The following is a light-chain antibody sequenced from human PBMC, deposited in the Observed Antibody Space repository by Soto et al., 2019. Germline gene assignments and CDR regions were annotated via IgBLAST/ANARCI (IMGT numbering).Light chain of an antibody. V-gene: IGLV2-14*01. CDR1: SSDVGYYNY. J-gene: IGLJ3*02. CDR3: SSYPTSTTWV. CDR2: EVT. Sequence: QSALTQPASVSGSPGQSITISCTGTSSDVGYYNYVTWLQQHPGQAPKLMIYEVTNRPPGVSNRFSGSKSGNTASLTISGLQAEDEADYYCSSYPTSTTWVFGGGTKLTVL.